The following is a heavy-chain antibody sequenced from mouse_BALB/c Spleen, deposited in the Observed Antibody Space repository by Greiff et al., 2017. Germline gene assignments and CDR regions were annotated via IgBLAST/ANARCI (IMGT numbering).Heavy chain of an antibody. CDR1: GYSITSGYY. CDR2: ISYDGSN. CDR3: AREGNYGNSFYYFDY. Sequence: EVQLVESGPGLVKPSQSLSLTCSVTGYSITSGYYWNWIRQFPGNKLEWMGYISYDGSNNYNPSLKNRISITRDTSKNQFFLKLNSVTTEDTATYYCAREGNYGNSFYYFDYWGQGTTLTVSS. D-gene: IGHD2-1*01. J-gene: IGHJ2*01. V-gene: IGHV3-6*02.